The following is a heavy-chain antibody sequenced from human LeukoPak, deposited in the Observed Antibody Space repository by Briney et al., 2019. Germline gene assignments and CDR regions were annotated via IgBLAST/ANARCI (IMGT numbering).Heavy chain of an antibody. V-gene: IGHV3-64D*06. Sequence: GGSLRLSCAASGFTFSSYSMNWVRQAPGKGLEYVSAISSNGGSTYYADSVKGRFTISRDNSKNTLYLQMSSLRAEDTAVYYCVKGGWFEGYFDYWGQGTLVTVSS. CDR1: GFTFSSYS. J-gene: IGHJ4*02. D-gene: IGHD6-19*01. CDR2: ISSNGGST. CDR3: VKGGWFEGYFDY.